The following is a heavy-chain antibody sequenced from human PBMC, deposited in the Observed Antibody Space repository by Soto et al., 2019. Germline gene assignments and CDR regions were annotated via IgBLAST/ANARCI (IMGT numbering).Heavy chain of an antibody. V-gene: IGHV3-7*05. J-gene: IGHJ1*01. CDR2: IGKDGSEK. CDR3: AGGIGWVSEF. CDR1: GLTLGDYW. Sequence: EVQLVESGGGLVQPGGSLRLSCAGSGLTLGDYWMNWVRQAPGKGPEWVANIGKDGSEKNYVDSVKGRFTISRDNAKNSLYLQMNSLKVEDTAVYFCAGGIGWVSEFWGPGTHVTVSS. D-gene: IGHD6-19*01.